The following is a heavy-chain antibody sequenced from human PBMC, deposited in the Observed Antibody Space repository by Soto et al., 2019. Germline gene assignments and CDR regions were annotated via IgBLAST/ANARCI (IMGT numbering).Heavy chain of an antibody. CDR3: ARYGSGECNRGSCYSPFDY. J-gene: IGHJ4*02. CDR1: GGYLSSGAYY. Sequence: PSETLSLTCTVSGGYLSSGAYYWSWIRQPPGKGLEWIGYIYYSGSTYYHPSLRRRVTISVDTTKNQFSLKLSSVTAADTADYYCARYGSGECNRGSCYSPFDYWGQGTLVTVSS. V-gene: IGHV4-30-4*01. D-gene: IGHD2-15*01. CDR2: IYYSGST.